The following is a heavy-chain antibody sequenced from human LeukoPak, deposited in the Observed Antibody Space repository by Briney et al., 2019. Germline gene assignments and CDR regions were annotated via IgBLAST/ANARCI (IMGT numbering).Heavy chain of an antibody. CDR2: ISAYNGNT. Sequence: ASVKVSFKASGYTFTSYGISWVGQATGQGLEWMGWISAYNGNTNYAQKLQGRVNMTTDTSTSTAYMELRSLRSDDTAVYYCARDNYDILTGGLYYYCYYYMDVWGKGTTVTVSS. V-gene: IGHV1-18*01. D-gene: IGHD3-9*01. J-gene: IGHJ6*03. CDR3: ARDNYDILTGGLYYYCYYYMDV. CDR1: GYTFTSYG.